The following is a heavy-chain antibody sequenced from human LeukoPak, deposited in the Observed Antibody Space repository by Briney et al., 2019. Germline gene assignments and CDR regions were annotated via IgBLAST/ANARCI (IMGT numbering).Heavy chain of an antibody. CDR1: GFTFSSYE. V-gene: IGHV3-23*05. CDR2: IYSGGNT. Sequence: GGSLRLSCAASGFTFSSYEMNWVRQAPGKGLEWVSFIYSGGNTHYSDSVKGRFTISRDNSKNTLYLQMNSLRAEDTAVYYCAKNLDYYDSSGYFDYWGQGTLVTVSS. J-gene: IGHJ4*02. CDR3: AKNLDYYDSSGYFDY. D-gene: IGHD3-22*01.